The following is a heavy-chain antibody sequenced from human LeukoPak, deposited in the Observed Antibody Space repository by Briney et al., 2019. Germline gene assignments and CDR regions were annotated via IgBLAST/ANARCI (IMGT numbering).Heavy chain of an antibody. J-gene: IGHJ4*02. CDR1: GHSISSGYY. CDR3: TRRRIQLWPIGPNYFDY. V-gene: IGHV4-38-2*01. Sequence: SETLSLTCAVSGHSISSGYYWDWVRQPPGKGLEWIGSIYHSGSTFYNPSLKSRVPISVDTSKNQFSLKLSSVTAADTAVYYCTRRRIQLWPIGPNYFDYWGRGTLVTVSS. CDR2: IYHSGST. D-gene: IGHD5-18*01.